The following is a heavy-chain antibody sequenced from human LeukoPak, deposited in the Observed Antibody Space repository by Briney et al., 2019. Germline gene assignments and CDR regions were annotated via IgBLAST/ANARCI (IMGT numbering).Heavy chain of an antibody. CDR1: GYTFTSYG. CDR2: ISAYNGNT. D-gene: IGHD3-22*01. Sequence: ASVKVSCTASGYTFTSYGISWVRQAPGQGLEWMGWISAYNGNTNYAQKLQGRVTMTTDTSTSTAYMELRSLRVEDTAVYYCAKKGGNNGYYDYFDYWGQGTLVTVSS. CDR3: AKKGGNNGYYDYFDY. V-gene: IGHV1-18*01. J-gene: IGHJ4*02.